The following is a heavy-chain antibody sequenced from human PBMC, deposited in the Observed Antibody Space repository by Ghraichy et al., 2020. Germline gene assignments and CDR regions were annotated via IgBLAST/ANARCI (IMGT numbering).Heavy chain of an antibody. V-gene: IGHV3-21*01. CDR1: GFTFSSYS. CDR3: ARDRLALRVFEY. J-gene: IGHJ4*02. D-gene: IGHD3-9*01. CDR2: ISSSSSYI. Sequence: GGSLRLSCAASGFTFSSYSMNWVRQAPGKGLEWVSSISSSSSYIYYADSVKGRFTISRDNAKNSLYLQMNSLRAEDTAVYYCARDRLALRVFEYWGQGTLVTVSS.